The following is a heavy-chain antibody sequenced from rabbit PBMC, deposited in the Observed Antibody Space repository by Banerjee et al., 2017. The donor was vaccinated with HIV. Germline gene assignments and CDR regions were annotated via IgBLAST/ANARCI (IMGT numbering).Heavy chain of an antibody. CDR1: GFDLSSYYY. CDR3: ARHRYDDDGDAFKL. CDR2: IHPDGHN. Sequence: QSLEESGGDLVKPGASLTLTCTASGFDLSSYYYICWVRQAPGKGLEWIACIHPDGHNYYANWAKGRFTISKTSSTTVSLQMTSLTAADTATYFCARHRYDDDGDAFKLWGPGTLVTVS. J-gene: IGHJ4*01. V-gene: IGHV1S40*01. D-gene: IGHD2-1*01.